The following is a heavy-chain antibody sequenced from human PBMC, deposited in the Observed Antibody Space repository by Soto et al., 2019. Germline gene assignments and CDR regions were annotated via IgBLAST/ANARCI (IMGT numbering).Heavy chain of an antibody. D-gene: IGHD6-13*01. Sequence: QVQLVQSGAEVKKPGASVKLSCKSSEYTFTDYYIHWVRQAPGQGLEWMGLINPSRGSTSYAQKFQGRVTMTRDTSTSTVYMELSSLRSEHTAVYYCATAAYSTSWYDFWGQGTLVTVSS. CDR2: INPSRGST. V-gene: IGHV1-46*01. J-gene: IGHJ5*01. CDR3: ATAAYSTSWYDF. CDR1: EYTFTDYY.